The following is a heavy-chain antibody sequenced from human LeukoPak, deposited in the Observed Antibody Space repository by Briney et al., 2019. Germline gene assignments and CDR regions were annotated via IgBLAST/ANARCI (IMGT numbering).Heavy chain of an antibody. V-gene: IGHV3-64D*06. CDR2: ISSDGIR. CDR1: GFTFSSYG. Sequence: PGGSLRLSCSASGFTFSSYGMHWVRQAPGKGLEYVSTISSDGIRYYADSVKGRFTISRGNSKNTVYLQMSSLRTEDTAVYYCSAAVAGSFPGWGQGTLVIVSS. J-gene: IGHJ4*02. D-gene: IGHD6-19*01. CDR3: SAAVAGSFPG.